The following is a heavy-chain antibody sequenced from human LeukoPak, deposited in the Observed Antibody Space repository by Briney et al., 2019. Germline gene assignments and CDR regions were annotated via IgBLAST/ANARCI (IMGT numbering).Heavy chain of an antibody. Sequence: PGGSLRLSCTASGFTFDDYAMHWVRRAPGKGLEWVSGISWNSGSIGYADSVKGRFTISRDNAKNSLYLQMNSLRAEDTALYYCAKAPEYSSSSRWYYFDYWGQGTLVTVSS. D-gene: IGHD6-6*01. CDR3: AKAPEYSSSSRWYYFDY. CDR2: ISWNSGSI. CDR1: GFTFDDYA. J-gene: IGHJ4*02. V-gene: IGHV3-9*01.